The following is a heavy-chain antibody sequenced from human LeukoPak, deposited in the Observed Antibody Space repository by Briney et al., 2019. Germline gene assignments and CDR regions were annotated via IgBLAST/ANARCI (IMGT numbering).Heavy chain of an antibody. V-gene: IGHV4-39*01. Sequence: WVRQPPGKGLEWLGGIYYSGSTYYNPSLRSRVTISVDTSKNQFSLKLSSVTAADTAVYYCARRRANWYFDLWGRGTLVTVSS. CDR2: IYYSGST. CDR3: ARRRANWYFDL. J-gene: IGHJ2*01.